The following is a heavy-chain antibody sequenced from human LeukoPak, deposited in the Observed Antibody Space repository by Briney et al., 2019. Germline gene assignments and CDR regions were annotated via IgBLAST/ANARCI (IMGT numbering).Heavy chain of an antibody. Sequence: SETLSLTCTVSSDSFSSVTVYWVWMRQRPGKGLDWIVSGDYSGGTYYNPSLESLGAISADMSKNQIGLKLTSVTGADTAVYYCAGERGEEYRSSWYKTNYFDNWGQGIRVTVSS. CDR1: SDSFSSVTVY. V-gene: IGHV4-39*06. CDR3: AGERGEEYRSSWYKTNYFDN. CDR2: GDYSGGT. J-gene: IGHJ4*02. D-gene: IGHD6-13*01.